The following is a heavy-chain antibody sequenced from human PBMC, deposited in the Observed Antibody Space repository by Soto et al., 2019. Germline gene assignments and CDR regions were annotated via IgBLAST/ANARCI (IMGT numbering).Heavy chain of an antibody. J-gene: IGHJ3*01. V-gene: IGHV3-21*01. CDR3: SRVVQHRPGTYHFPYATLF. CDR2: ITSSSGYR. D-gene: IGHD3-10*01. Sequence: QAPGKGLEWGSSITSSSGYRYYTDSVKGRFTISRDNAKSSLYLQMNSLRAEDTAVYYCSRVVQHRPGTYHFPYATLFRGQ.